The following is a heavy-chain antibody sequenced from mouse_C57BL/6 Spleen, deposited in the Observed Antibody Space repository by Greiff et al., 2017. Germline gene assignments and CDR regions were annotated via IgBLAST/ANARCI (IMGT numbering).Heavy chain of an antibody. V-gene: IGHV1-52*01. CDR3: ARSGYNGFDV. CDR1: GYTFTSYW. D-gene: IGHD1-3*01. Sequence: VQLQQPGAELVRPGSSVKLSCKASGYTFTSYWMHWVKQRPIQGLEWIGNIDPSDSETHYNQKFKDKATLTVDKSSSPAYMTLSSLASEDSAVYYDARSGYNGFDVWGTGATVTVSS. J-gene: IGHJ1*03. CDR2: IDPSDSET.